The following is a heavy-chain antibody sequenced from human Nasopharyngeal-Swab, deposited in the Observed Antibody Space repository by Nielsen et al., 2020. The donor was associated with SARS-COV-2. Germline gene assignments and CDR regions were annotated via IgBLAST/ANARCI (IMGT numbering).Heavy chain of an antibody. J-gene: IGHJ6*02. CDR2: IYYSGST. D-gene: IGHD1-1*01. CDR3: ARDIGTPAYPRYYYYGMDV. Sequence: RQAPAKGLEWIGYIYYSGSTYYNPSLKSRVTISVDTSKNQFSLKLSSVTAADTAVYYCARDIGTPAYPRYYYYGMDVWGQGTTVTVSS. V-gene: IGHV4-31*02.